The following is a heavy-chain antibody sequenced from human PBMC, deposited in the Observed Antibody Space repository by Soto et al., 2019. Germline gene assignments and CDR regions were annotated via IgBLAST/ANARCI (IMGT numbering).Heavy chain of an antibody. V-gene: IGHV3-48*01. Sequence: EVQLVESGGGLVQPGGSLRLSCAASGFSFSGHSMNWVRQAPGKGLEWLSSISSGGDTMYYADSVKGRFSISRDNAEKSLSLQMSSLRVEDTAVYYCASWAGGSWLGPFDYWGQGSLVTVSS. J-gene: IGHJ4*02. D-gene: IGHD6-13*01. CDR3: ASWAGGSWLGPFDY. CDR2: ISSGGDTM. CDR1: GFSFSGHS.